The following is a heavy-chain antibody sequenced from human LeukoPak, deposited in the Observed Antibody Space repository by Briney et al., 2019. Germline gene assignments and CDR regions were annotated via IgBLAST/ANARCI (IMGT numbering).Heavy chain of an antibody. Sequence: SETLSLTCTVSGGSISSGGYYWSWIRQHPGKGLEWIGYIYYSGSTYYNPSLKSRVTISVDTSKNQFSLKLSSVTAADTAVYYCASSRGNRYYYYHYMDVWGKGTTVTVSS. CDR1: GGSISSGGYY. CDR3: ASSRGNRYYYYHYMDV. V-gene: IGHV4-31*03. CDR2: IYYSGST. J-gene: IGHJ6*03. D-gene: IGHD1-14*01.